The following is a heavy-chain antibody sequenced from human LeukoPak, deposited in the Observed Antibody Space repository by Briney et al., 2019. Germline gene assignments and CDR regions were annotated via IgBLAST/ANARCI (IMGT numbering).Heavy chain of an antibody. CDR1: GFTFSSNY. CDR3: ASRRSGDFYFQY. V-gene: IGHV3-53*04. D-gene: IGHD4-17*01. J-gene: IGHJ1*01. Sequence: GGSLRLSCAASGFTFSSNYMSWVRQAPGKGLEWVSVIYRGGSTYYADSVKGRFTISRHNSKNTLYLQMNSLRAEDTAMYYCASRRSGDFYFQYWGQGTLVTVSS. CDR2: IYRGGST.